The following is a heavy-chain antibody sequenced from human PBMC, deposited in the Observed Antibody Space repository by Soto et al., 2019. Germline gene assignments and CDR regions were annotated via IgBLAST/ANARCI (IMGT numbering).Heavy chain of an antibody. Sequence: SETLSLTCAVSCGSISSGGYSWSWIRQPPGKGLEWIGYIYHSGSTYYNPSLKSRVTISVDRSKNQFSMKLSSVTAADTAVYYCARGYGVDDAFDIWGQGKMVT. V-gene: IGHV4-30-2*01. D-gene: IGHD2-8*01. CDR1: CGSISSGGYS. J-gene: IGHJ3*02. CDR3: ARGYGVDDAFDI. CDR2: IYHSGST.